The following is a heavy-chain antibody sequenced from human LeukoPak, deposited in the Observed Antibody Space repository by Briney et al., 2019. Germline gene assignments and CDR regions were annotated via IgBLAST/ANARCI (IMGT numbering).Heavy chain of an antibody. CDR1: GFTFDDYG. Sequence: GGSLRLSCAASGFTFDDYGMSWVRQAPGKGLEWVCGINWNGDSTGYADSVKGRFTISRDNAKNSLYLQMNSLRAEDMALYHCARPRAPYSTSWPLDYWGQGTLVTVSS. J-gene: IGHJ4*02. CDR2: INWNGDST. CDR3: ARPRAPYSTSWPLDY. V-gene: IGHV3-20*01. D-gene: IGHD6-13*01.